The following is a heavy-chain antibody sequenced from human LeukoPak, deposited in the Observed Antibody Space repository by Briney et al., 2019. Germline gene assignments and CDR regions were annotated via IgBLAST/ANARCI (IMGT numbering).Heavy chain of an antibody. D-gene: IGHD4-17*01. CDR2: TYYRSKWYN. CDR1: GDSVSSNSAA. J-gene: IGHJ4*02. Sequence: LSQTLSLTCAISGDSVSSNSAACNWIRQSPSRGLEWLGRTYYRSKWYNDYAVSVKSRITINPDTSRNQLSLQLNSVTPEDTAVYYCTRVMNGDYDTSFDYWGQGTLVTVSS. CDR3: TRVMNGDYDTSFDY. V-gene: IGHV6-1*01.